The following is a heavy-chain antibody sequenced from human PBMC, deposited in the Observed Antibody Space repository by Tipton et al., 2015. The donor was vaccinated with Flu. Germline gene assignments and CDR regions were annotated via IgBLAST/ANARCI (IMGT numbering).Heavy chain of an antibody. CDR3: AGGRRGDGSGSL. D-gene: IGHD3-10*01. J-gene: IGHJ1*01. Sequence: TLSLTCTVSGYSISSGYYWGWIRQPPGKGPEWIGSIYHSGSTYYNPSLKSRVTISVDTSKNQFSLKLSSVTAADTAVYYCAGGRRGDGSGSLWCQGTLVTVSS. CDR2: IYHSGST. CDR1: GYSISSGYY. V-gene: IGHV4-38-2*02.